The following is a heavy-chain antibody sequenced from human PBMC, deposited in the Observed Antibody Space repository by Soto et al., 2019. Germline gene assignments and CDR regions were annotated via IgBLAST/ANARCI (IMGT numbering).Heavy chain of an antibody. CDR3: ARHPYYRLLLRDSYYYYYYGMDV. CDR2: ISSSSSYI. Sequence: GGSLRLSCAASGFTFSSYSMNWVRQAPGQGLEWVSSISSSSSYIYYADSVKGRFTISRDNAKDSLYLQMNSLRAEDTAVYYWARHPYYRLLLRDSYYYYYYGMDVWGQGTTVTVSS. V-gene: IGHV3-21*01. J-gene: IGHJ6*02. CDR1: GFTFSSYS. D-gene: IGHD2-2*01.